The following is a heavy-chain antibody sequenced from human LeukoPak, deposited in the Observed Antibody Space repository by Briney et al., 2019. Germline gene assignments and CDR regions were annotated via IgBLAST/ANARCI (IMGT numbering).Heavy chain of an antibody. CDR2: ISGSGGST. CDR3: ARDRGGNDFWSGYYSNWFDP. D-gene: IGHD3-3*01. CDR1: GFTFSSYG. V-gene: IGHV3-23*01. Sequence: GGSLRLSCAASGFTFSSYGMSWVRQAPGKGLEWVSAISGSGGSTYYADSVKGRFTISRDNAKNSLYLQMNSLRAEDTAVYYCARDRGGNDFWSGYYSNWFDPWGQGTLVTVSS. J-gene: IGHJ5*02.